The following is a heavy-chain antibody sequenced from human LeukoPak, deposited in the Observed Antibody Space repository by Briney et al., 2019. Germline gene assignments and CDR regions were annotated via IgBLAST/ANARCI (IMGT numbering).Heavy chain of an antibody. Sequence: ASVKVSCEASGGTFSTSAISWVRQAPGQGLEWMGGIIPFFVTPNYAQKFQGRVTITADESTSTAYMELSSLRSEDTAMYYCARALGEIAVTAFYLHYDFDIWGQGTMVTVSS. D-gene: IGHD4-23*01. CDR3: ARALGEIAVTAFYLHYDFDI. CDR2: IIPFFVTP. CDR1: GGTFSTSA. J-gene: IGHJ3*02. V-gene: IGHV1-69*13.